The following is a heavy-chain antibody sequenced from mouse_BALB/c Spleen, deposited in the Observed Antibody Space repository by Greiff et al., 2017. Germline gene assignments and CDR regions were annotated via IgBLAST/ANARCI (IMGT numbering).Heavy chain of an antibody. Sequence: QVHVKQPGAELVMPGASVKMSCKASGYTFTDYWMHWVKQRPGQGLEWIGAIDTSDSYTSYNQKFKGKATLTVDESSSTAYMQLSSLTSEDSAVYYCARTGTGDYWGQGTTLTVSS. CDR3: ARTGTGDY. CDR2: IDTSDSYT. D-gene: IGHD4-1*01. J-gene: IGHJ2*01. CDR1: GYTFTDYW. V-gene: IGHV1-69*01.